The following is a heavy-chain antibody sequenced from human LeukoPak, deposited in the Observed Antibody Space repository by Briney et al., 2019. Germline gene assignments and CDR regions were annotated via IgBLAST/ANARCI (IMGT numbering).Heavy chain of an antibody. D-gene: IGHD4-23*01. Sequence: PSETLSLTCTVSGGSISSHYWSWIRQPPGKGLEWIGYIYYSGSTNYNPSLKSRVTISVDTSKNQFSLKLSSVTAADTAVYYCARELPYYGGLDYWGQGTLVTVSS. CDR1: GGSISSHY. CDR3: ARELPYYGGLDY. V-gene: IGHV4-59*11. CDR2: IYYSGST. J-gene: IGHJ4*02.